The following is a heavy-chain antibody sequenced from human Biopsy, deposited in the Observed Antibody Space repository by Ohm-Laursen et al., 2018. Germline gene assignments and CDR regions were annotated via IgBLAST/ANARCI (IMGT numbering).Heavy chain of an antibody. CDR3: ARTTNSTGWPYYYFYGMDV. Sequence: SQTLSLTCAVSGGSISSDYWSWIRQTPGQGLEWIGYIYYSGSTNYNPSLKSRVTISADTSKNQISLRLNSVTAADTTVYYYARTTNSTGWPYYYFYGMDVWGQGTTVTVSS. CDR1: GGSISSDY. J-gene: IGHJ6*02. V-gene: IGHV4-59*01. CDR2: IYYSGST. D-gene: IGHD2/OR15-2a*01.